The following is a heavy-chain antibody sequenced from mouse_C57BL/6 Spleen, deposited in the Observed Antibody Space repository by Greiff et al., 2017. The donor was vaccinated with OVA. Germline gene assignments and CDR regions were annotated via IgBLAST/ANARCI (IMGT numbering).Heavy chain of an antibody. CDR2: IDPSDSYT. CDR3: ARPYGRGFDY. D-gene: IGHD1-1*01. CDR1: GYTFTSYW. J-gene: IGHJ2*01. V-gene: IGHV1-50*01. Sequence: QVQLQQSGAELVKPGASVKLSCKASGYTFTSYWMQWVKQRPGQGLEWIGEIDPSDSYTNYNQKFKGKATLTVDTSSSTAYMQLSSLTSEDSAVYYCARPYGRGFDYWGQGTTLTVSS.